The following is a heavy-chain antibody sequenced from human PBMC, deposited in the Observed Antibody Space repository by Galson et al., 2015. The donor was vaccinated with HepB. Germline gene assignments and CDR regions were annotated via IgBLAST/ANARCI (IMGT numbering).Heavy chain of an antibody. D-gene: IGHD3-10*01. J-gene: IGHJ4*02. Sequence: SLRLSCAASGFTFSSYGMHWVRQAPGKGLEWVAVIWYDGSNKYYADSVKGRFTISRDNSKNTLYLQMNSPRAEDTAVYYCARDLGVRGSTDWGQGTLVTVSS. CDR1: GFTFSSYG. CDR3: ARDLGVRGSTD. V-gene: IGHV3-33*01. CDR2: IWYDGSNK.